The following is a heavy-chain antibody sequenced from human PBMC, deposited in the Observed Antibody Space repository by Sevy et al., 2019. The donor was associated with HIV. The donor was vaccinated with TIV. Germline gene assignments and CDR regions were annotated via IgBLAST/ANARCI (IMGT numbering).Heavy chain of an antibody. Sequence: ASVKVSCKVSGYTLTQLSMNWVRQAPGKGLEWMGTFDPEDGETFYAQNFQGRVTMTEDTSTDTAYMELSNLRSGDTAVYYCATTKDYYDSSGYPFDDWGQGTLVTVSS. D-gene: IGHD3-22*01. CDR3: ATTKDYYDSSGYPFDD. J-gene: IGHJ4*02. V-gene: IGHV1-24*01. CDR2: FDPEDGET. CDR1: GYTLTQLS.